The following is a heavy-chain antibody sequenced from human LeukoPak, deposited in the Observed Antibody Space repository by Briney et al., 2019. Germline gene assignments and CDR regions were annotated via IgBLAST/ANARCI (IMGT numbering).Heavy chain of an antibody. Sequence: GGSLRLSCAASGFTFSSYWMSWVRQAPGKGLEWVANIKQDGGEKYYVDSVKGRFTISRDNAKNSLYLQMNSLRAEDTAVYYCARTGYQLLFYYYYYMDVWGKGTTVTVSS. D-gene: IGHD2-2*01. CDR3: ARTGYQLLFYYYYYMDV. CDR2: IKQDGGEK. V-gene: IGHV3-7*01. J-gene: IGHJ6*03. CDR1: GFTFSSYW.